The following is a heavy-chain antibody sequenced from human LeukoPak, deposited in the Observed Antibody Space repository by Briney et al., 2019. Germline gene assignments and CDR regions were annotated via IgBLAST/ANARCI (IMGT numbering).Heavy chain of an antibody. Sequence: PGGSLRLSCAASGFTFSSYWMHWVRHAPGKGLVWVSRINSDGSSTSYADSVKGRFTISRDNAKNTLYLQMNSLRAEDTAVYYCARGGGSYLSYPGFDYWGQGTLVTVSS. CDR3: ARGGGSYLSYPGFDY. CDR2: INSDGSST. D-gene: IGHD1-26*01. J-gene: IGHJ4*02. V-gene: IGHV3-74*01. CDR1: GFTFSSYW.